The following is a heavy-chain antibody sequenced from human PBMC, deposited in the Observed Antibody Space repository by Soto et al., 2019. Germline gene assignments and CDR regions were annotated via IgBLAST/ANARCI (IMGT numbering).Heavy chain of an antibody. Sequence: QVQLVESGGGVVQPGGSLRLSCAASGFTFSSYAMHWVRQAPGKGLEWVALISYDGSNKYHVDSVQGRFTISRDNSKNTLFLQMNSLRAEETAVYYCAKDQKGGSLNWFDPWGQGTLVTVSS. J-gene: IGHJ5*02. CDR2: ISYDGSNK. CDR1: GFTFSSYA. D-gene: IGHD3-16*01. CDR3: AKDQKGGSLNWFDP. V-gene: IGHV3-30*18.